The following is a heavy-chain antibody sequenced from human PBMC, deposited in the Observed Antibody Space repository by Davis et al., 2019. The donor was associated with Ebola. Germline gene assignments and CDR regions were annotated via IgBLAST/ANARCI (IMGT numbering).Heavy chain of an antibody. J-gene: IGHJ5*02. V-gene: IGHV3-23*01. CDR1: GFTFSSYA. Sequence: PGGSLRLSCEGTGFTFSSYAMSWVRQAPGKGLEWVSGIGGSDGSTYYADSVKGRFTISRDNSKNTLYLQMNSLRAEDTAVYYCAKEAFAGSTRIDWFDPWGQGILVTVSS. CDR2: IGGSDGST. CDR3: AKEAFAGSTRIDWFDP. D-gene: IGHD2-15*01.